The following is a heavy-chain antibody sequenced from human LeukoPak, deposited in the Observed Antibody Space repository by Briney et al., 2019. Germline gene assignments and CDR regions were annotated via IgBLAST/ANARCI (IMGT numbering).Heavy chain of an antibody. CDR2: TIPIFGIA. V-gene: IGHV1-69*04. J-gene: IGHJ6*04. D-gene: IGHD3-10*01. CDR3: ARERFGEGHYYYYGMDV. CDR1: GGTFSSYA. Sequence: SVKVSCKASGGTFSSYAISWVRQAPGQGLEWMGRTIPIFGIANYAQKFQGRVTITADKSTSTAYMELSSLRSEDTAVYYCARERFGEGHYYYYGMDVWGKGTTVTVSS.